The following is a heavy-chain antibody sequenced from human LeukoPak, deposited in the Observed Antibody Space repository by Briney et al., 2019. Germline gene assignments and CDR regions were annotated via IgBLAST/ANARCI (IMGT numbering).Heavy chain of an antibody. J-gene: IGHJ4*02. CDR3: ARKEAGTLIYDYYFDY. V-gene: IGHV3-66*02. Sequence: PGGSLRLSCAASGFSVSSNYMSWVRQAPGRGLEWVSVNYSGGSTYYADSVKGRFTISRDNSKNTLYLQMNSLRAEDTAVYYCARKEAGTLIYDYYFDYWGQGTLVTVSS. CDR1: GFSVSSNY. CDR2: NYSGGST. D-gene: IGHD2/OR15-2a*01.